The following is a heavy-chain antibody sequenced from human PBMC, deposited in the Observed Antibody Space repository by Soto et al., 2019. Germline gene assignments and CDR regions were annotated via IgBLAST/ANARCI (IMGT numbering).Heavy chain of an antibody. CDR3: AIVGKIAARPSYYYGMDV. J-gene: IGHJ6*02. D-gene: IGHD6-6*01. Sequence: ASVKVSCKASGDTFTSYYMHWVRQAPGQGLEWMGRINPSGGSTSYAQKFQGRVTMTRDTSTSTVHMELSSLRSEDTAVYYCAIVGKIAARPSYYYGMDVWGQGTTVTVSS. CDR2: INPSGGST. CDR1: GDTFTSYY. V-gene: IGHV1-46*01.